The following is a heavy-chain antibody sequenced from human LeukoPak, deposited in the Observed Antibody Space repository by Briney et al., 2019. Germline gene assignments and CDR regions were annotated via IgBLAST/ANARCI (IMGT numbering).Heavy chain of an antibody. CDR1: GFTFSSYW. Sequence: GGSLRLSCAASGFTFSSYWMSWVRQAPGKALEGVAKLKQDGSEKYYVDSVKGRFTISRDDAKNSLYLQMNSLRAEDTAVYYCARVGRRIYDSSGYYDYWGQGTLVTVSS. D-gene: IGHD3-22*01. V-gene: IGHV3-7*01. CDR3: ARVGRRIYDSSGYYDY. J-gene: IGHJ4*02. CDR2: LKQDGSEK.